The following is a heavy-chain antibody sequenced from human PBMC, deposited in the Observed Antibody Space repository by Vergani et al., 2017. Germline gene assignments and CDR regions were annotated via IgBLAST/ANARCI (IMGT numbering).Heavy chain of an antibody. CDR1: GGSFSGYY. CDR2: IYYSGST. V-gene: IGHV4-34*11. Sequence: QVQLQQWGAGLLKPSETLSLTCAVYGGSFSGYYWSWIRQPPGKGLEWIGYIYYSGSTNYNPSLKSRVTISVDTSKNQFSLKLSSVTAADTAVYYCARDGDSNYGDYGWFDPWGQGTLVTVSS. J-gene: IGHJ5*02. CDR3: ARDGDSNYGDYGWFDP. D-gene: IGHD4-17*01.